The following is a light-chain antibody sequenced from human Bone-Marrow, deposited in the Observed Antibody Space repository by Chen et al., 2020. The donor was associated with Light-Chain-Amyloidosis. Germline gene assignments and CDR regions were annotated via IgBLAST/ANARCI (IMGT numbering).Light chain of an antibody. V-gene: IGLV6-57*01. CDR3: QSYQGSSQGV. CDR1: SGSIATYY. CDR2: EDD. Sequence: NFMLTQPHSVSESPGKTVIISCTRSSGSIATYYVQWYQQRPGSSPTTVIYEDDQRPSGVPDRFSGSIDRSSNSASLTIPGLKTEDEADYYCQSYQGSSQGVFGRGTKLTVL. J-gene: IGLJ3*02.